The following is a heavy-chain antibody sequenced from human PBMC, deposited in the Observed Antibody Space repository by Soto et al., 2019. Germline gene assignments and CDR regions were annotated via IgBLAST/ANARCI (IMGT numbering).Heavy chain of an antibody. D-gene: IGHD1-1*01. CDR1: GYTFTSYG. V-gene: IGHV1-18*01. CDR2: ISAHNGNT. Sequence: QVHQVQSGAEVKKPGASVKVSCKASGYTFTSYGITWVRQAPGQGLEWMGWISAHNGNTDYAQKLQGRVIVTRDTSTSTAYMELRSLRSDATAVYYCAGGRYGDYWGQGALVTVSP. CDR3: AGGRYGDY. J-gene: IGHJ4*02.